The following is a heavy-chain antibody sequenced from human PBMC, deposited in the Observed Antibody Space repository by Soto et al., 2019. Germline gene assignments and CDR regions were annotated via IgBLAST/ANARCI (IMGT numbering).Heavy chain of an antibody. CDR2: TSSSSSTI. J-gene: IGHJ6*02. CDR3: ARAQYYDFWSGFPYYYYYGMDV. CDR1: GFTFSSYS. V-gene: IGHV3-48*02. D-gene: IGHD3-3*01. Sequence: GGSLRLSCAASGFTFSSYSMNWVRQAPGKGLEWVSYTSSSSSTIYYADSVKGRFTISRDNAKNSLYLQMNSLRDEDTAVYYCARAQYYDFWSGFPYYYYYGMDVWGQGTTVTVSS.